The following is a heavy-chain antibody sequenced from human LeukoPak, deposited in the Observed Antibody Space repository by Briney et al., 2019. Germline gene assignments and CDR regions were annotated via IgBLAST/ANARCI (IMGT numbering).Heavy chain of an antibody. J-gene: IGHJ4*02. CDR3: ARDRSNHDF. Sequence: ASVKVSCKASGYTFTSYGISWVRPAPGQGLEWMGWISRYNYTNYAQKVQGRVTVTTDTSTSTAYMELRSLRSDDTAVYFCARDRSNHDFWGQGTLVTVSS. CDR2: ISRYNYT. V-gene: IGHV1-18*01. CDR1: GYTFTSYG. D-gene: IGHD3-16*02.